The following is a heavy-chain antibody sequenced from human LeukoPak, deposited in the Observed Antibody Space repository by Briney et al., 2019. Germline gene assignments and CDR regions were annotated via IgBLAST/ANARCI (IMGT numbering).Heavy chain of an antibody. D-gene: IGHD6-25*01. V-gene: IGHV4-59*12. Sequence: PSETLSLTCTVSGGSISSYYWSWIRQPPGKGLEWIGYIYYSGSTNYNPSLKSRVTISVDTSKNQFSLKLSSVTAADTAVYYCARDDSRGRPGDDYWGQGTLVTVSS. CDR3: ARDDSRGRPGDDY. J-gene: IGHJ4*02. CDR2: IYYSGST. CDR1: GGSISSYY.